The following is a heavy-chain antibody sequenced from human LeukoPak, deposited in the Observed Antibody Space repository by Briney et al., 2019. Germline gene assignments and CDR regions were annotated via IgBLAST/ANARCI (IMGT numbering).Heavy chain of an antibody. Sequence: SVKVSCKASGGTFSSYAISWVRQAPGQGLEWMGGIIPIFGTANYAQKFQGRVTITADESTSTAYMELSSLRSEDTAVYYCARGLIAVAGTRWFDPWGQGTLVTVSS. V-gene: IGHV1-69*13. J-gene: IGHJ5*02. CDR1: GGTFSSYA. CDR2: IIPIFGTA. CDR3: ARGLIAVAGTRWFDP. D-gene: IGHD6-19*01.